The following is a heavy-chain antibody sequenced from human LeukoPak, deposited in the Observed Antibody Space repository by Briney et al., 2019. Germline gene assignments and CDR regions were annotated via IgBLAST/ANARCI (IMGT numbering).Heavy chain of an antibody. V-gene: IGHV3-43*01. CDR3: AKDLALGIAARLH. Sequence: GGSLRLSCAASGFTFDDYTMHWVRQAPGKGLEWVSLISWDGGSTYYADSVKGRFTISRDNSKNTLYLQMNSLRAEDTAVYYCAKDLALGIAARLHWGQGTLVTVSS. CDR1: GFTFDDYT. J-gene: IGHJ4*02. CDR2: ISWDGGST. D-gene: IGHD6-6*01.